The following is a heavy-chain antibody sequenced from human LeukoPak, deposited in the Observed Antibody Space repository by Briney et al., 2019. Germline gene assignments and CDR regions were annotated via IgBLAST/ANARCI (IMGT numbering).Heavy chain of an antibody. CDR1: GGSISSYY. CDR3: PTYRGVAAAPVHY. D-gene: IGHD6-13*01. J-gene: IGHJ4*02. V-gene: IGHV4-59*01. CDR2: IYYSGST. Sequence: SETLSLTCTVSGGSISSYYWSWIRQPPGKGLEWIGYIYYSGSTNYNPSLKSRVTISVDTSKNQFSLKLSSVTAADTAVYYRPTYRGVAAAPVHYWGQGTLVTVSS.